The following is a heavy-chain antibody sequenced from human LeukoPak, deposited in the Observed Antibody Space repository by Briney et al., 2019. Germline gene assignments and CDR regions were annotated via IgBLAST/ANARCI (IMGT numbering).Heavy chain of an antibody. D-gene: IGHD3-22*01. CDR2: IVVGSGNT. CDR3: AASPDYYDSSGYSYYFDY. V-gene: IGHV1-58*01. Sequence: ASVKVSCKASGFTFTSSAVQGVRQARGQRLEWIGWIVVGSGNTNYAQKFQERVTITRDMSTSTAYMELSSLRSEDAAVYYCAASPDYYDSSGYSYYFDYWGQGNLVTVSS. CDR1: GFTFTSSA. J-gene: IGHJ4*02.